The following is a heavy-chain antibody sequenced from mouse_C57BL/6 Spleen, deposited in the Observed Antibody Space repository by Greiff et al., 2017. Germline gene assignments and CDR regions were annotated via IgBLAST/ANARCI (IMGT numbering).Heavy chain of an antibody. J-gene: IGHJ4*01. CDR3: ARDGYDGGNYAMDY. CDR1: GYTFTDYY. V-gene: IGHV1-19*01. CDR2: INPYNGGT. D-gene: IGHD2-2*01. Sequence: EVQLQQSGPVLVKPGASVKMSCKASGYTFTDYYMNWVKQSHGKSLEWIGVINPYNGGTSYNQKFKGKATLTVDKSSSTAYMELNSLTSEDSAVYYCARDGYDGGNYAMDYWGQGTSVTVSS.